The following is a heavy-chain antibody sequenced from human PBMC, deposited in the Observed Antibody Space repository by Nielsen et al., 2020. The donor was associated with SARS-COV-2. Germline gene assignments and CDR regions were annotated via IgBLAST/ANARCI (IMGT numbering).Heavy chain of an antibody. D-gene: IGHD6-19*01. CDR3: ARGSSPEAGYYMDV. CDR1: GGSFSGYY. CDR2: INHSGST. J-gene: IGHJ6*03. Sequence: GSLRLSCAVYGGSFSGYYWSWIRQPPGKGLEWIGEINHSGSTNYNPSLKSRVTISVDTSKNQFSLKLSSVTAADTAVYYCARGSSPEAGYYMDVWGKGTTVTVSS. V-gene: IGHV4-34*01.